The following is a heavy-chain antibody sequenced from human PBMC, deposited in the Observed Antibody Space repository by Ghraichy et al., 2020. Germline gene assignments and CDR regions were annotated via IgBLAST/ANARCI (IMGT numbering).Heavy chain of an antibody. V-gene: IGHV1-46*01. D-gene: IGHD2-15*01. Sequence: ASVKVSCKASGYTFTSYYMHWVRQAPGQGLEWMGIINPSGGSTSYAQKFQGRVTMTRDTSTSTVYMELSSLRSEDTAVYYCARIGYCSGGSCYPSDYYYGMDVWGQGTTVTVSS. CDR2: INPSGGST. CDR1: GYTFTSYY. CDR3: ARIGYCSGGSCYPSDYYYGMDV. J-gene: IGHJ6*02.